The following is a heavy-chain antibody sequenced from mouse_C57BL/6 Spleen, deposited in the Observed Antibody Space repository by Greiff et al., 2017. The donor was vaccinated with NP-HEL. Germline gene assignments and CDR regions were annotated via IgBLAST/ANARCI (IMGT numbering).Heavy chain of an antibody. CDR1: GYTFTSYW. Sequence: QVQLQQPGAELVRPGSSVKLSCKASGYTFTSYWMHWVKQRPIQGLEWIGNIDPSDSETHYNQKFKDKATLTVDKSSSPAYMQLSSLTSEDSAVYYCARRRDYYGSRDAMDYWGQGTSVTVSS. V-gene: IGHV1-52*01. CDR3: ARRRDYYGSRDAMDY. D-gene: IGHD1-1*01. J-gene: IGHJ4*01. CDR2: IDPSDSET.